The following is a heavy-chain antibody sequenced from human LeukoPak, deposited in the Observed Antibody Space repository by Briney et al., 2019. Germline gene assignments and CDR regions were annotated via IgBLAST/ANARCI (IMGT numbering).Heavy chain of an antibody. CDR1: GVSISAYY. J-gene: IGHJ4*02. CDR2: IYTSGIT. V-gene: IGHV4-4*07. Sequence: SETLSLTCTVSGVSISAYYWTWIRQPAGKGLEWIGRIYTSGITNYNPSLESRLTMSLDTSKNQISLRLSSVTAADTAVYYCARKGGDFWGQGTLVTVSP. CDR3: ARKGGDF.